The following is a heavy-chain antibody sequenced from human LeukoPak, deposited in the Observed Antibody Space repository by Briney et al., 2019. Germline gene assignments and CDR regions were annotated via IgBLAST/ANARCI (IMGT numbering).Heavy chain of an antibody. D-gene: IGHD3-10*01. CDR2: MNPNSGNT. V-gene: IGHV1-8*01. Sequence: ASVKVSCKASGYTFTSCDINWVRQATGQGLEWMGWMNPNSGNTGYAQKFQGRVTMTRNTSISTAYMELSSLRSEDTAVYYCARGPSYYYGSGSPVDYWGQGTLVTVSS. CDR1: GYTFTSCD. J-gene: IGHJ4*02. CDR3: ARGPSYYYGSGSPVDY.